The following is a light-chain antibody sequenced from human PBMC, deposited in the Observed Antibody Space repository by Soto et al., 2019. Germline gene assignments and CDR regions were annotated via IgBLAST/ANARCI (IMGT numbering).Light chain of an antibody. CDR3: QQYGCSPLT. CDR1: QSVSSTY. Sequence: EIVLTQSPGTLSLSPGERATLSCRASQSVSSTYLAWYKPKPGQAPRLLIYVASSSATGIPDRFSVSGSGTDFTLTISRLQPEDFAVYHCQQYGCSPLTFGGGTKVEIK. J-gene: IGKJ4*01. V-gene: IGKV3-20*01. CDR2: VAS.